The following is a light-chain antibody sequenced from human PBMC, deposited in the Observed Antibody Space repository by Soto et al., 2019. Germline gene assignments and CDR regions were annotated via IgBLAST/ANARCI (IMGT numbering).Light chain of an antibody. V-gene: IGLV1-47*01. CDR2: RNN. CDR1: ASNVGSTY. Sequence: QSVLTQPPSASGTPGQRVSISCSGSASNVGSTYVFWYQQLPGAAPTLLIYRNNQRPSGVSDRVSGSKSGTSASLAISGLRVDDEADYYCASWDNDLNGPIFGGGTKLTVL. J-gene: IGLJ2*01. CDR3: ASWDNDLNGPI.